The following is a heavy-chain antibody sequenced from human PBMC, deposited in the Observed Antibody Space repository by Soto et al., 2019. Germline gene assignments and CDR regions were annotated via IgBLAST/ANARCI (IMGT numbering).Heavy chain of an antibody. Sequence: PGESLRLSCTVSGFTFSSYATSWVRQAPGQGLEWVSAINGSGSSTYYADPVKGRFTTFRDNSKNTLYLQMNSLRAEDTAVYYCGKDRGYSSSDYFDYWGQGTLVTVSS. CDR1: GFTFSSYA. J-gene: IGHJ4*02. V-gene: IGHV3-23*01. CDR2: INGSGSST. D-gene: IGHD6-6*01. CDR3: GKDRGYSSSDYFDY.